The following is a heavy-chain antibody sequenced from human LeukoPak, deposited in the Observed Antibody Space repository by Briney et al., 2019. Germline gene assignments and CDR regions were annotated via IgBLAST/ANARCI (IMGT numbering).Heavy chain of an antibody. V-gene: IGHV4-39*07. CDR2: IYYSGTT. Sequence: SETLSLTCTVSGGSISSSSYYWGWIRQPPGKGLEWIGSIYYSGTTYYNPSLKSRVTMSIDTSKNHFSLKLTSVTAADTATYYCARETSLAGFASGLGFNYWGQGILVTVSS. CDR1: GGSISSSSYY. CDR3: ARETSLAGFASGLGFNY. D-gene: IGHD6-19*01. J-gene: IGHJ4*02.